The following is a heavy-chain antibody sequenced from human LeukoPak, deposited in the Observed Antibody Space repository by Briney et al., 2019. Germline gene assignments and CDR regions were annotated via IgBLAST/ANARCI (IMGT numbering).Heavy chain of an antibody. V-gene: IGHV4-39*07. Sequence: SETLSLTCTVSGGSISSSYSYWGWIRQPPGKGLEWIVNIYYSGSTYYNPSLKSRVTISVDTSKNHFSLKLNPVTVADTAVYYCANPSNYYGSATDAFDFWGQGTMVTVSS. D-gene: IGHD3-10*01. CDR2: IYYSGST. CDR1: GGSISSSYSY. J-gene: IGHJ3*01. CDR3: ANPSNYYGSATDAFDF.